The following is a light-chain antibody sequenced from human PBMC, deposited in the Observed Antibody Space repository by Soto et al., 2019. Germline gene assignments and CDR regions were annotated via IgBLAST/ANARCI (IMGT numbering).Light chain of an antibody. J-gene: IGKJ5*01. CDR2: WAS. V-gene: IGKV4-1*01. CDR3: QQYHSDPIT. Sequence: DFVMTQSPDSLAVSLVERATINCNSTPSVLSSSDNQNCLAWFQKKPGQPPKLIMYWASTRKSGVPDRFSGGGSGTDFTLTISSLQAEDVAVYYCQQYHSDPITFGQGTRLEI. CDR1: PSVLSSSDNQNC.